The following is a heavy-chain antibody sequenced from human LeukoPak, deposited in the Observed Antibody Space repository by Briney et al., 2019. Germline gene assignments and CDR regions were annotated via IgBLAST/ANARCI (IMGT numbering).Heavy chain of an antibody. CDR1: GYTFTSYG. Sequence: GASVKVSCKASGYTFTSYGISWVRQAPGQGLEWMGWISAYNGNTNYAQKLQGRVTMTTDTSTSTVYMELRSLTSDDTAVYYCARDRAAGSSDYWGQGTLVTVSS. V-gene: IGHV1-18*01. J-gene: IGHJ4*02. CDR2: ISAYNGNT. CDR3: ARDRAAGSSDY. D-gene: IGHD2-15*01.